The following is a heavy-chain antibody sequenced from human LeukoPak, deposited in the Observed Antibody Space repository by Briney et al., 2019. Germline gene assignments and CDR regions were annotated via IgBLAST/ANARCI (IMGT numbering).Heavy chain of an antibody. V-gene: IGHV3-23*01. J-gene: IGHJ4*02. CDR2: ISDSGGST. CDR1: GFTFSSYA. CDR3: AKCSGSGVFYDYEAY. Sequence: GGSLRLSCAASGFTFSSYAMSWVRQAPGQGLEWVSGISDSGGSTYYADSVKGRFTISRDNSKNTLYLQMNSLRAEDTAVYYCAKCSGSGVFYDYEAYWGQGALVTVSS. D-gene: IGHD3-16*01.